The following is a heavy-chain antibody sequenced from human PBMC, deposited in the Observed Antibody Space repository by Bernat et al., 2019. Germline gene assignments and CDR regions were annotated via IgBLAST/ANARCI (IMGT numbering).Heavy chain of an antibody. Sequence: EVQLVESGGGLVQPGGSLRLSCAASGFTFSDHYMDWVRQAPGKGLEWVGRTRNKANSYTTEYAASVKGRFTISRDDSKNSLYLQMNSLKTEDTAVYYCARSGGEVWKQLFLDVWGQGTTVTVSS. CDR3: ARSGGEVWKQLFLDV. V-gene: IGHV3-72*01. D-gene: IGHD5-18*01. J-gene: IGHJ6*02. CDR2: TRNKANSYTT. CDR1: GFTFSDHY.